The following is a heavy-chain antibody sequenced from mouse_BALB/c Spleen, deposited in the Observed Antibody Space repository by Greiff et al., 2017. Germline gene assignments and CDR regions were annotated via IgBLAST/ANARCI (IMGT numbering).Heavy chain of an antibody. CDR3: ARGGDCYKDYYAMDS. Sequence: DVQLVESGGGLVKPGGSLKLSCAASGFTFSDYYMYWVRQTPEKRLEWVATISDGGSYTYYPERVKGRFTISRDNAKNNLYLQMSSLKSEDTAMYYCARGGDCYKDYYAMDSWGQGTSVTVSS. CDR2: ISDGGSYT. D-gene: IGHD2-3*01. J-gene: IGHJ4*01. V-gene: IGHV5-4*02. CDR1: GFTFSDYY.